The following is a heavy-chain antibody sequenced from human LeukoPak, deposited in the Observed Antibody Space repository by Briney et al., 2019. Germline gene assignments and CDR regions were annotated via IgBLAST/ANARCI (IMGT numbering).Heavy chain of an antibody. Sequence: SETLSLTCTVSGGSISSYYWSWIRQPPGKGLEWIGHIYYSGSTNYNPSLKSRVTISVDTSKNQFSLKLSSVTAADTAVYYCARDSGQWLSQWFDPWGQGTLVTVSS. V-gene: IGHV4-59*01. CDR2: IYYSGST. J-gene: IGHJ5*02. CDR3: ARDSGQWLSQWFDP. CDR1: GGSISSYY. D-gene: IGHD6-19*01.